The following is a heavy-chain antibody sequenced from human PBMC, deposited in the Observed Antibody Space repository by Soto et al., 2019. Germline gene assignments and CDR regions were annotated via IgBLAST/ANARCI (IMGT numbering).Heavy chain of an antibody. J-gene: IGHJ4*02. Sequence: QVQLVESGGGLVKPGGSLRLSCAASGFTFGDYYMSWIRQAPGKGLEWVSYISSSSSYTNYADSVKGRFTISRDNAKNSLYLQMNSLRAEDTAVYYCARSPPLRYFDWLSFDYWGQGTLVTVSS. CDR1: GFTFGDYY. D-gene: IGHD3-9*01. CDR3: ARSPPLRYFDWLSFDY. V-gene: IGHV3-11*05. CDR2: ISSSSSYT.